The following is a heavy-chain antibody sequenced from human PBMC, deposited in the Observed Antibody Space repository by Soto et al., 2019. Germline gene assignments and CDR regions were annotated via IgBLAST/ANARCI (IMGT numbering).Heavy chain of an antibody. V-gene: IGHV4-31*03. CDR3: ARARLRAVYAFDF. Sequence: TSEPLSLTCTLSGVSITSGAYYWTWVRQHPGKGLEWIGYIYYNGNTYFSPSLKSRLTISIDTSKNQFSLKLSSVTAADTAMYYCARARLRAVYAFDFWGQGTMVT. J-gene: IGHJ3*01. CDR1: GVSITSGAYY. D-gene: IGHD4-17*01. CDR2: IYYNGNT.